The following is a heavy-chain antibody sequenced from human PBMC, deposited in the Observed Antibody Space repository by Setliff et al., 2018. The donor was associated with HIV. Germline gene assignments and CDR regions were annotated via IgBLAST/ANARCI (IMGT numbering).Heavy chain of an antibody. Sequence: LRLSCTASGFTLGDYAMSWVRQAPGKGLEWVGYIRSKEYGGTTEYAASVKGRFVISKDDSKSIVYLQMNSLKTEDTAVYYCVRGVQFMEWLEGGQGTLVTVSS. CDR2: IRSKEYGGTT. D-gene: IGHD3-3*01. CDR3: VRGVQFMEWLE. J-gene: IGHJ4*02. V-gene: IGHV3-49*04. CDR1: GFTLGDYA.